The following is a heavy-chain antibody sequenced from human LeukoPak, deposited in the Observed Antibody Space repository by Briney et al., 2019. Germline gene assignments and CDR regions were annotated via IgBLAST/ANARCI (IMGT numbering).Heavy chain of an antibody. CDR2: IYYSGST. CDR1: GVSISSGDYY. Sequence: SETLSLTCIVSGVSISSGDYYWSWIRQPPGKGLEWIGYIYYSGSTSYNPSLKSRVTISVDTSKSQFSLKLSSVTAADTAVYYCARGARGYSYGWGQGTLVTVSS. CDR3: ARGARGYSYG. V-gene: IGHV4-30-4*01. D-gene: IGHD5-18*01. J-gene: IGHJ4*02.